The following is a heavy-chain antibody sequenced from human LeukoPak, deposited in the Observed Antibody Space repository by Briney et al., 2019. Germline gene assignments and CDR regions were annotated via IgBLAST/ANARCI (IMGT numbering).Heavy chain of an antibody. CDR2: INSDGSST. Sequence: PGGSLRLSCVASGFTFSNYWMHWVRQAPGKGLVWVSRINSDGSSTTYADSVKGRFTISRDNAENTLYLQMNSLRAEDTAVYYCASEYSSSRYFDYWGQGTLVTVSS. CDR3: ASEYSSSRYFDY. D-gene: IGHD6-6*01. V-gene: IGHV3-74*01. CDR1: GFTFSNYW. J-gene: IGHJ4*02.